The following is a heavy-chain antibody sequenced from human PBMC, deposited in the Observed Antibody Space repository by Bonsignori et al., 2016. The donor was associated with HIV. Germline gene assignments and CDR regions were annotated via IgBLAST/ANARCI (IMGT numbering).Heavy chain of an antibody. D-gene: IGHD3-3*01. CDR3: TRDAEAPSLEWLLFSMDV. Sequence: WIRQPPGKGLEWVGFIRSKAYGGTTEYAASVRGRFTISRDDSKSIAYLQMNSLKTEDTAVYYCTRDAEAPSLEWLLFSMDVWGKGTTVTVSS. J-gene: IGHJ6*04. CDR2: IRSKAYGGTT. V-gene: IGHV3-49*02.